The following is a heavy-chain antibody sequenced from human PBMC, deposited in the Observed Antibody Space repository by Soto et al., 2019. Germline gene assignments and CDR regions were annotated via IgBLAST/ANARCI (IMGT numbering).Heavy chain of an antibody. D-gene: IGHD4-17*01. V-gene: IGHV1-69*13. CDR2: IIPIFGTA. J-gene: IGHJ6*02. Sequence: ASVKVSCKASGGTFSSYAISWVRQAPGQGLEWMGGIIPIFGTANYAQKFQGRVTITADESTGTAYMELSSLRSEDTAVYYCARGMTTVTTQGDYYYYYGMDVWGQGTTVTVSS. CDR3: ARGMTTVTTQGDYYYYYGMDV. CDR1: GGTFSSYA.